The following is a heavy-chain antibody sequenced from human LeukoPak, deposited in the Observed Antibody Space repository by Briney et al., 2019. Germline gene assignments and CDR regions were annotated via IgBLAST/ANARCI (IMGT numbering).Heavy chain of an antibody. V-gene: IGHV3-74*01. CDR3: VSRNYGSSPFDY. CDR1: GFTFSRYW. J-gene: IGHJ4*02. Sequence: PGGSLRLSCAASGFTFSRYWMHWVRQAPGKGLAWVSRISSDGSNTNYAHSVKGRFTISRDNAKNTLYLQMDSLTAEDTAVYYCVSRNYGSSPFDYWGQGTLVTVSS. D-gene: IGHD4-17*01. CDR2: ISSDGSNT.